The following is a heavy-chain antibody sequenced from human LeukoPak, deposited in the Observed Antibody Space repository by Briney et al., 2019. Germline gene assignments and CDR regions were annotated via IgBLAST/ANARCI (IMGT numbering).Heavy chain of an antibody. CDR2: IKTDGSET. Sequence: GGSLRLSCAASGFYFRDHWMDWVRQAPGKGLEWVGHIKTDGSETYYLDSLKGRISISRDNTNNALHLQMNSLRVEDTAIYYCVKNDGWFHLAQWGQGTLVTVSS. J-gene: IGHJ4*02. V-gene: IGHV3-7*03. CDR1: GFYFRDHW. CDR3: VKNDGWFHLAQ. D-gene: IGHD6-19*01.